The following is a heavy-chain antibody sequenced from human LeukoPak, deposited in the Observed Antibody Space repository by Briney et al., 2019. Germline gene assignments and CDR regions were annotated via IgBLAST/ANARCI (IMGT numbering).Heavy chain of an antibody. J-gene: IGHJ3*02. V-gene: IGHV1-2*02. D-gene: IGHD4-23*01. Sequence: ASVKVSCKASGYTFTGYYMHWVRQAPGQGLEWMGWINPNSGGTNYAQKFQGRVTMTRDTSISTAYMELSRLRSDDTAVNYCARNGGTADAFDIWGQGTMVTVSS. CDR2: INPNSGGT. CDR1: GYTFTGYY. CDR3: ARNGGTADAFDI.